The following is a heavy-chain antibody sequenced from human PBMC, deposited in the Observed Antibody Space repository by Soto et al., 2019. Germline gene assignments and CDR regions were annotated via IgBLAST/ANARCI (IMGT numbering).Heavy chain of an antibody. CDR3: SSYSGQAYYYEKDGFYDFDF. CDR2: IVPLNGST. D-gene: IGHD3-22*01. CDR1: GGTFNGFA. V-gene: IGHV1-69*01. J-gene: IGHJ4*02. Sequence: QVQLVQSGAEVRKPGSSVKVSCTSSGGTFNGFAFSWVLQAPGEGLEWVVGIVPLNGSTTYTQRFRGRVAITADESKGTVYMELSSLRSEDTFNYYCSSYSGQAYYYEKDGFYDFDFWGQGTVVSVSS.